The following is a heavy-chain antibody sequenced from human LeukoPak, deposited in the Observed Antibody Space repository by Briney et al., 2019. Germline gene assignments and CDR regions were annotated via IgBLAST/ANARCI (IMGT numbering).Heavy chain of an antibody. V-gene: IGHV4-59*12. J-gene: IGHJ4*02. CDR3: ARLRQGWGLS. Sequence: SETLSLTCTVSGGSISSYYWSWIRQPPGKGLEWIGYIYYSGSTNYNPSLKSRVTISVDTSKNQFSLKLSSVTAADTAVYYCARLRQGWGLSWGQGTLVTVSS. D-gene: IGHD1-26*01. CDR1: GGSISSYY. CDR2: IYYSGST.